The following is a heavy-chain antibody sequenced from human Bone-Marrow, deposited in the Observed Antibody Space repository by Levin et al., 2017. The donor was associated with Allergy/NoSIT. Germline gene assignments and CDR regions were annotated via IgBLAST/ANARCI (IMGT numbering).Heavy chain of an antibody. Sequence: PSETLSLTCDVSHGSVISNDYNGGWIRQSPGRGLEWIGSISYRGATSYNLSVKSRLALAIDTSKNQISLSLRSVTAADTAVYLCARIVVRGVEYFDFWGQGVLVTVSS. CDR3: ARIVVRGVEYFDF. CDR2: ISYRGAT. J-gene: IGHJ4*02. D-gene: IGHD3-10*01. CDR1: HGSVISNDYN. V-gene: IGHV4-30-4*08.